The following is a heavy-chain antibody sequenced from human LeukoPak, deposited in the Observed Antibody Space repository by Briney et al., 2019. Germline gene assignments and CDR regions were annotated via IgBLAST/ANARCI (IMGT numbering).Heavy chain of an antibody. CDR1: GFTFSSYE. CDR2: ISSSGSTI. CDR3: AKDSFLGFDP. Sequence: GGSLRLSCAASGFTFSSYEMNWVRQAPGKGLEWVSYISSSGSTIYYADSVKGRFTISRDNSKNTLYLQMNSLRAEDTAVYYCAKDSFLGFDPWGQGTLVTVSS. V-gene: IGHV3-48*03. J-gene: IGHJ5*02. D-gene: IGHD3-3*01.